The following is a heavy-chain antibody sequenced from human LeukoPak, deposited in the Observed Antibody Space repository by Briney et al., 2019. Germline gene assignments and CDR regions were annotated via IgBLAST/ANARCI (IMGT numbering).Heavy chain of an antibody. CDR3: AKAREMATMFDY. CDR2: ISSSSSYI. CDR1: GFTFSSYS. V-gene: IGHV3-21*04. Sequence: GGSLRLSCAASGFTFSSYSMNWVRQAPGKGLEWVSSISSSSSYIYYADSVKGRFTISRDNAKNSLYLQMNSLRAEDTAVYYCAKAREMATMFDYWDQGALVTVSS. J-gene: IGHJ4*02. D-gene: IGHD5-24*01.